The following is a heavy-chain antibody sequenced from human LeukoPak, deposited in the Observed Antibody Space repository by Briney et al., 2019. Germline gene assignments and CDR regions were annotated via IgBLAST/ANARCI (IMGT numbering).Heavy chain of an antibody. CDR3: ARMTYDFWSGYYPL. CDR2: IIPIFGTA. V-gene: IGHV1-69*01. CDR1: GGTFISYA. J-gene: IGHJ4*02. D-gene: IGHD3-3*01. Sequence: GASVKVSCKASGGTFISYAISRVRQAPGQGLEWMGGIIPIFGTANYAQKFQGRVTITADESTSTAYMELSSLRSEDTAVYYCARMTYDFWSGYYPLWGQGTLVTVSS.